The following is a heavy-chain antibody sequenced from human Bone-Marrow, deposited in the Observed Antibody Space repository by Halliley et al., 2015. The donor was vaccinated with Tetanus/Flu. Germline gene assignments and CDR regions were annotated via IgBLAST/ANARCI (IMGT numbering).Heavy chain of an antibody. J-gene: IGHJ6*02. Sequence: HDDTETYYLDSVKGRFTISRDNGKNSLFLQMNSLGAEDSAVYYCARDRESDYWSNFFEYGMDVWGQGTTVTVSS. CDR3: ARDRESDYWSNFFEYGMDV. D-gene: IGHD3-3*01. V-gene: IGHV3-7*04. CDR2: HDDTET.